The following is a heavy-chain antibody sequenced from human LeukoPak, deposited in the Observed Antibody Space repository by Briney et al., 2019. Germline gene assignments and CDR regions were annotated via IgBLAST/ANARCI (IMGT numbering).Heavy chain of an antibody. CDR3: AKVRVDTAMVDAFDI. D-gene: IGHD5-18*01. V-gene: IGHV3-30*02. Sequence: GGSLRLSCEASGFSFSDYGMHWVRQAPGKGLEWVAFIRFDGSSKYFADSVKGRFIISRDNFQNTLILQMNNLKVEDTAVYYCAKVRVDTAMVDAFDIWGQGTRVVVSS. CDR1: GFSFSDYG. J-gene: IGHJ3*02. CDR2: IRFDGSSK.